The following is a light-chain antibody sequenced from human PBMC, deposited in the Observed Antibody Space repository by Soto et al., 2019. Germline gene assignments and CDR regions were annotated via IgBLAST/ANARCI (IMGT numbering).Light chain of an antibody. CDR2: DSS. J-gene: IGKJ1*01. CDR1: QGISTL. Sequence: AIQLTQSPSSLSASVGDRVTITCRASQGISTLLAWYQQKPGKAPKVLIYDSSTRATGIPDRFSGSGSGTDFTLTISRLEPEDFAVYYCQQYGSSGTFGQGTKVDIK. CDR3: QQYGSSGT. V-gene: IGKV1-13*02.